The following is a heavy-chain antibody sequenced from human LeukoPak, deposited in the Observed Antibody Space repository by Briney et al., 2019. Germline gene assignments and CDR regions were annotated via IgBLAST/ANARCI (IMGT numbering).Heavy chain of an antibody. V-gene: IGHV4-61*01. Sequence: SETLSLTCTVSGGSVSSGSYYWSWIRQPPGKGLEWLGYIYYSGSTNYNPSLKSRVTISVDTSKNQFSLKLSSVTAADTAVYYCARAHHYYGSGSPTYYFDYWGQGTLVTVSS. D-gene: IGHD3-10*01. CDR2: IYYSGST. CDR1: GGSVSSGSYY. J-gene: IGHJ4*02. CDR3: ARAHHYYGSGSPTYYFDY.